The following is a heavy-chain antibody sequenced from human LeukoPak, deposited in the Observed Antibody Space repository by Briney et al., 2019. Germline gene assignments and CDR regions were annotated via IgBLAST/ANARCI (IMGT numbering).Heavy chain of an antibody. CDR3: ASGSWSYY. CDR2: ISSSSSYI. CDR1: GFTFSSYS. Sequence: PGGSLRLSCAASGFTFSSYSMIWVRQAPGKGLEWVSSISSSSSYIYYADSVKGRFTISRGNAKNSLYLQMNSLRAEDTAVYYCASGSWSYYWGQGTLVTVSS. J-gene: IGHJ4*02. V-gene: IGHV3-21*01. D-gene: IGHD2-15*01.